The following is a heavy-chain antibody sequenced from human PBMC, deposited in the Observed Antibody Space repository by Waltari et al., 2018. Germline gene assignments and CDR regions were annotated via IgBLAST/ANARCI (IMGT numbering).Heavy chain of an antibody. Sequence: QVQLQESGPGLVKPSQTLSLTCTVSGGSINSGHYSWSWIRQSAGKGLEWIGRLYTSGSPSYNPSLESRVTMSLDTSKNHFSLKLSSVTAADTAVYYCARDSVNDFRPLDVRGEGRTVTVSS. CDR1: GGSINSGHYS. V-gene: IGHV4-61*02. CDR3: ARDSVNDFRPLDV. D-gene: IGHD5-12*01. CDR2: LYTSGSP. J-gene: IGHJ6*04.